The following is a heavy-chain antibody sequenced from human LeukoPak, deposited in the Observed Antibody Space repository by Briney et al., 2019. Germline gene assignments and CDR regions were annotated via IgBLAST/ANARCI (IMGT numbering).Heavy chain of an antibody. V-gene: IGHV3-48*02. D-gene: IGHD5-18*01. J-gene: IGHJ6*02. CDR1: GFTFSSYS. CDR2: ISSSSSTI. CDR3: AGEPGYSYGYPSFDDMDV. Sequence: TGGSLRLSCAASGFTFSSYSMNWVRQAPGKGMEWVSYISSSSSTIYYADSVKGRFTISRDNAKNSLYLQMNSLRDEDTAVYYCAGEPGYSYGYPSFDDMDVWGQGTTVTVSS.